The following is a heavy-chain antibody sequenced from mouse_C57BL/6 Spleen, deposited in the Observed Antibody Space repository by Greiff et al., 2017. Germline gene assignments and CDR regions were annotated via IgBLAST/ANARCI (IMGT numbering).Heavy chain of an antibody. Sequence: EVHLVESGGGLVKPGGSLKLSCAASGFTFSSYTMSWVRQTPEKRLEWVATISGGGGNTYYPDSVKGRFTISRDNAKNTLYLQMSSLRSEDTALYYCARQTGFYYAMVYWGQGTSVTVSS. D-gene: IGHD4-1*01. CDR2: ISGGGGNT. V-gene: IGHV5-9*01. CDR3: ARQTGFYYAMVY. J-gene: IGHJ4*01. CDR1: GFTFSSYT.